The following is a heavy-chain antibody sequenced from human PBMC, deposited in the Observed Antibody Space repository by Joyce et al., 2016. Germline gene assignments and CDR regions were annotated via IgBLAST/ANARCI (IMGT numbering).Heavy chain of an antibody. CDR3: VKGGYNWNSDDGFGI. CDR1: GFTFDDYA. CDR2: ISWNSARI. V-gene: IGHV3-9*01. Sequence: CVASGFTFDDYAIHWVRQAPGKGLEWVSVISWNSARIGYADAVKGRFSISRDNPKNSLYLQMNSLRPEDTALYYCVKGGYNWNSDDGFGIWGLGTMVIVSA. D-gene: IGHD1-7*01. J-gene: IGHJ3*02.